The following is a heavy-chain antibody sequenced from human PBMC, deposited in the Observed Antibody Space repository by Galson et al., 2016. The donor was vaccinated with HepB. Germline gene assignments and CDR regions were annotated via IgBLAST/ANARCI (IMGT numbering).Heavy chain of an antibody. CDR3: ASDLSSPSGAAFDI. D-gene: IGHD1-26*01. CDR1: GFTFSSNS. V-gene: IGHV3-48*02. CDR2: ISTGSSTN. J-gene: IGHJ3*02. Sequence: SLRLSCAASGFTFSSNSMSWVRQAPGKGREWMSYISTGSSTNYYADSVKGRFTISRDNAKNSLFLQMNSLRDEDTAVYYCASDLSSPSGAAFDIWGQGTMVTVSS.